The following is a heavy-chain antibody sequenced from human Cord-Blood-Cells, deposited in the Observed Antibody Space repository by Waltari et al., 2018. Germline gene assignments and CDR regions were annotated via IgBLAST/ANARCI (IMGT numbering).Heavy chain of an antibody. Sequence: EVQLVESGGGLVQPGGSLKLSCAASGFTFSGSAMHWVRQASGKGLEWVGRIRSKANSYATAYAASVKGRFTISRDDSKNTAYLQMNSLKTEDTAVYYCTRSDTATYHEGYYGMDDWGQGTTVTVSS. V-gene: IGHV3-73*02. D-gene: IGHD5-18*01. CDR1: GFTFSGSA. CDR3: TRSDTATYHEGYYGMDD. J-gene: IGHJ6*02. CDR2: IRSKANSYAT.